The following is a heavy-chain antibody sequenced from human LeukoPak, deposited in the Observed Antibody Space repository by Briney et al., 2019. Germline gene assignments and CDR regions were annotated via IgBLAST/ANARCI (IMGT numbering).Heavy chain of an antibody. CDR2: MNPNSGNT. CDR3: ARGYCSSTSCYDNWFDP. V-gene: IGHV1-8*03. Sequence: EASVKVSCKASGYTFTSYDINWVRQATGQGLEWMGWMNPNSGNTGYAQKFQGRVTITRNTSISTAYMELSSLRSEDTAVYYCARGYCSSTSCYDNWFDPWGQGTLVTVSS. CDR1: GYTFTSYD. D-gene: IGHD2-2*01. J-gene: IGHJ5*02.